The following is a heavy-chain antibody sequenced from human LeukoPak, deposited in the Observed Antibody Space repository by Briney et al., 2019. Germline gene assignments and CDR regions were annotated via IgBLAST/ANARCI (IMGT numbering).Heavy chain of an antibody. V-gene: IGHV3-53*01. CDR2: IYSGGGT. CDR1: GFTVSNNY. CDR3: ARAHGVY. Sequence: GGSLRLAFEPSGFTVSNNYMTWVRQAPGKGLEWVSVIYSGGGTYYADSVKGRFTISRDNSKNTPYLQMNSLRAEDTAVYYCARAHGVYWRQGTLVTVSS. D-gene: IGHD3-10*01. J-gene: IGHJ4*02.